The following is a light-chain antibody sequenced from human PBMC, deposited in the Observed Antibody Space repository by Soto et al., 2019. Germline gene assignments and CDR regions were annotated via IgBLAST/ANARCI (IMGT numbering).Light chain of an antibody. V-gene: IGLV6-57*02. J-gene: IGLJ3*02. CDR2: EDN. CDR1: SGSIASNY. CDR3: QSYDSSTGV. Sequence: FMLTQPHSVSESPVKTVTISCTGSSGSIASNYVQWYQQRPGSAPTTVIYEDNQRPSGVPDRFSGSIDSSSNSASLTISGLKTEDEADYYCQSYDSSTGVFGGGTKLTVL.